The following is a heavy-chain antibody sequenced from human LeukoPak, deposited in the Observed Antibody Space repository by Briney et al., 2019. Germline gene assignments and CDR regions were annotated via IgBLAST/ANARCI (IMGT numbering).Heavy chain of an antibody. V-gene: IGHV1-46*04. CDR3: ARAPANYGIDDY. CDR1: GYTFTSYY. CDR2: INPNVGST. D-gene: IGHD3-16*01. Sequence: ASVKVSCKASGYTFTSYYMHWVRQAPGQGLEWVGIINPNVGSTSYAPKLQGRVTMTRDTSTNTVYMELSSLRSEDTAVYYCARAPANYGIDDYWGQGTLVTVSS. J-gene: IGHJ4*02.